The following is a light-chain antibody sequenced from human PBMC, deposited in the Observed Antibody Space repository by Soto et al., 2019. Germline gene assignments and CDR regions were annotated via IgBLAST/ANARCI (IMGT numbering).Light chain of an antibody. CDR2: AAS. J-gene: IGKJ1*01. CDR1: QSISSY. Sequence: DIQMTQSPSSLSASVGDRVTITCRASQSISSYLNWYQQKPGKAPKLLIYAASSLQSGVPSRFSGSGSGTDFTLKISRVEDEDVGVYYCMQTLQSWTFGQGTKVDIK. V-gene: IGKV1-39*01. CDR3: MQTLQSWT.